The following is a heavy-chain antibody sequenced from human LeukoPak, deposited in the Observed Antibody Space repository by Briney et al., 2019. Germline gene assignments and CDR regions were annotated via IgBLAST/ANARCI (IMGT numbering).Heavy chain of an antibody. CDR3: VGYGSGSYYNYYMDV. Sequence: PGGSLRLSCAASGFTFSSYGMHWVRQAPGKGLEWLAFVSYDGSNKYYADSVKGRFTISRDNSKNTLYLQMNSLRAEDTAVYYCVGYGSGSYYNYYMDVWGKGTTVTVSS. D-gene: IGHD3-10*01. V-gene: IGHV3-30*03. J-gene: IGHJ6*03. CDR1: GFTFSSYG. CDR2: VSYDGSNK.